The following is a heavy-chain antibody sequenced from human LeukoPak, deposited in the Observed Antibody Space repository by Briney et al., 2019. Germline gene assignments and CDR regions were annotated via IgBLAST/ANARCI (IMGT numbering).Heavy chain of an antibody. J-gene: IGHJ6*02. Sequence: ASVKVSCKASGYTFTSYGISWVRQAPGQGLEWMGWISAYNGNTNYAQKLQGRVTITADESTSTAYMGLSSPRSEDTAVYYCASGEVVPAAGYYYYGMDVWGQGTTVTVSS. CDR1: GYTFTSYG. V-gene: IGHV1-18*01. D-gene: IGHD2-2*01. CDR3: ASGEVVPAAGYYYYGMDV. CDR2: ISAYNGNT.